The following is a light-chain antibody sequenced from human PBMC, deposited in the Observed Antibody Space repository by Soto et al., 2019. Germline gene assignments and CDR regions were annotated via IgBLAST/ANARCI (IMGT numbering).Light chain of an antibody. CDR3: SVWDDSLNGVL. V-gene: IGLV1-44*01. CDR1: SSNIGINT. J-gene: IGLJ3*02. CDR2: LND. Sequence: QSVLTQPPSASGTPGQRVTISCSGSSSNIGINTVNWYQQFPGTAPKVLIYLNDQRPSGVPDRFSGSKSGTSASLAISGLQSEDEDDYYCSVWDDSLNGVLFGGGTRLTVL.